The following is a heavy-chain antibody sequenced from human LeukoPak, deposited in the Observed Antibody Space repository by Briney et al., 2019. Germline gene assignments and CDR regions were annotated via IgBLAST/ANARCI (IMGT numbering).Heavy chain of an antibody. V-gene: IGHV4-61*01. CDR1: GGSVSSGSHY. D-gene: IGHD3-3*01. J-gene: IGHJ4*02. CDR3: ARGYGFWSGFLRYYFDY. Sequence: SETLSLTCTVSGGSVSSGSHYWSWIRQPPGKGLEWIGYIYYSGSTNYNPSLKSRVTISVDTSKNQFSLKLSSVTAADTAVYYCARGYGFWSGFLRYYFDYWGQGTLVTVSS. CDR2: IYYSGST.